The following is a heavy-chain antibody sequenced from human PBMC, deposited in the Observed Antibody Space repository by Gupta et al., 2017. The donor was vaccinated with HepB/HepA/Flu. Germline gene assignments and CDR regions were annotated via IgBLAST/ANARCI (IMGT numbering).Heavy chain of an antibody. CDR1: GFSFSSNW. J-gene: IGHJ5*02. Sequence: EVQLLESGGGLVQPGGSLRFSCAASGFSFSSNWMSWVRQAPGKGLEWVATINQDGSEKYYVDSVKGRFTISRDNAKNSLYLQISGLRGDDTAVYYCARSGQWPQPNNWFDPWGQGTLVTVSS. D-gene: IGHD6-19*01. CDR3: ARSGQWPQPNNWFDP. CDR2: INQDGSEK. V-gene: IGHV3-7*01.